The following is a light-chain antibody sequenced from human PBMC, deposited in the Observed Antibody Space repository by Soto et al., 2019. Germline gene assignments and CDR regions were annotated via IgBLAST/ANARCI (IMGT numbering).Light chain of an antibody. J-gene: IGKJ4*01. CDR3: QQLNSYPL. CDR1: QGISSY. Sequence: DIQLTQSPSFPSASVGDRVTITCRASQGISSYLAWYQQKPGKAPKLLIYAASTLQSGVPSRFIGSGSGTEFTLTISSLQPADFATYYGQQLNSYPLFGGGTKVEIK. CDR2: AAS. V-gene: IGKV1-9*01.